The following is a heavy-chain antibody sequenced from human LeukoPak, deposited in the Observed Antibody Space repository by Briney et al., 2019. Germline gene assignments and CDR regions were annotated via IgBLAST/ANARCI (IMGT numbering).Heavy chain of an antibody. CDR3: AKGSSGYFFDL. J-gene: IGHJ4*02. V-gene: IGHV3-23*01. Sequence: GGSLRLSCAASGFTFNNYGLIWVRQAPGKGLEWVSAISNDGSGRTYADFVKGRFTISRDNSKNTLYLQMDSLRADDTALYYCAKGSSGYFFDLWGQGTLVTVSS. D-gene: IGHD3-22*01. CDR2: ISNDGSGR. CDR1: GFTFNNYG.